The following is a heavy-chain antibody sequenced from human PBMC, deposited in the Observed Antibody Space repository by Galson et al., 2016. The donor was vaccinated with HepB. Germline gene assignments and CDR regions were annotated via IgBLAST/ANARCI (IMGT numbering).Heavy chain of an antibody. V-gene: IGHV3-11*01. D-gene: IGHD3-22*01. CDR3: ARGEKGYSEGAS. J-gene: IGHJ5*02. CDR1: GFTFSDYY. Sequence: SLRLSCAVSGFTFSDYYMTWIRQAPGKGLEWVSYISSSGNVIYYADSVKGRFTISRDDAKNSLYLQMDSLRVEDTGFYYCARGEKGYSEGASWGQGTLVTVSS. CDR2: ISSSGNVI.